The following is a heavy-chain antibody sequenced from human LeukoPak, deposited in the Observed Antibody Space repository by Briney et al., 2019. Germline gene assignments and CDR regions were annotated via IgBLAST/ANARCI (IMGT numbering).Heavy chain of an antibody. CDR2: INRDGSST. D-gene: IGHD6-19*01. V-gene: IGHV3-74*01. Sequence: GGSLRLSCAASGVIFSNYWMHWVRQAPGKGLVWVSRINRDGSSTSYADSVKGRFTISRDNAKNTLYLQINSLRAEDTAVYYCAKDHLPGIVVADRDYWGQGTLVTVSS. CDR3: AKDHLPGIVVADRDY. J-gene: IGHJ4*02. CDR1: GVIFSNYW.